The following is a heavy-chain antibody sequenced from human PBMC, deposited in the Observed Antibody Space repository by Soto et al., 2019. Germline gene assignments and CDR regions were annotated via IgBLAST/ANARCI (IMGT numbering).Heavy chain of an antibody. Sequence: EVQLVESGGGFVQPGGSLTSSGGASGFSINGNWLHRVLQAPGKGLVWVSRIEGDVSTVGRSTNYADSVKGRFTISRDNAKNTLYLQMNSLRAEDTAVYYCVRDSHGDYWGQGTLVTVSS. J-gene: IGHJ4*02. CDR3: VRDSHGDY. CDR1: GFSINGNW. V-gene: IGHV3-74*01. CDR2: IEGDVSTVGRST.